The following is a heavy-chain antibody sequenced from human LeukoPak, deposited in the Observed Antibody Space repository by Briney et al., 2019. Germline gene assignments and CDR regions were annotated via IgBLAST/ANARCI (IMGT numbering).Heavy chain of an antibody. J-gene: IGHJ4*02. CDR2: IYTSGST. CDR3: AREPTLVAAGPVY. CDR1: GGSISSYY. V-gene: IGHV4-4*07. D-gene: IGHD6-13*01. Sequence: PSETLSPTCTVSGGSISSYYWIWIRQPAGKGLEWIGRIYTSGSTNYNPSLKSRVTISVDKSKNQFSLKLSSVTAADTAVYYCAREPTLVAAGPVYGGQGTLFTVSS.